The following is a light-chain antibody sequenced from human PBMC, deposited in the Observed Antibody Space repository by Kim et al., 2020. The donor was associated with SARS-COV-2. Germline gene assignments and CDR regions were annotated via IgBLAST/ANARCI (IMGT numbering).Light chain of an antibody. V-gene: IGLV2-14*03. Sequence: QSALTQPASVSGSPGQPITISCTGTNSDIGAHNYASWYQQYPGTAPKLLIYDVTRRPSGFSHRFSGSKSGNTASLTISGLQTEDEADYFCRSYTSNTTWVFGAGTQVAVL. CDR1: NSDIGAHNY. CDR2: DVT. CDR3: RSYTSNTTWV. J-gene: IGLJ3*02.